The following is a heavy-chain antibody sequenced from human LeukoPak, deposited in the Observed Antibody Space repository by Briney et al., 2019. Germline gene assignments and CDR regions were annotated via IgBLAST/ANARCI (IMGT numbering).Heavy chain of an antibody. CDR2: MNPNSGNT. D-gene: IGHD3-22*01. V-gene: IGHV1-8*03. CDR1: GYTLTELS. CDR3: ARVVKRGYNWFDP. J-gene: IGHJ5*02. Sequence: ASVKVSCKVSGYTLTELSMHWVRQATGQGLEWMGWMNPNSGNTGYAQKFQGRVTITRNTSISTAYMELSSLRSEDTAVYYCARVVKRGYNWFDPWGQGTLVTVSS.